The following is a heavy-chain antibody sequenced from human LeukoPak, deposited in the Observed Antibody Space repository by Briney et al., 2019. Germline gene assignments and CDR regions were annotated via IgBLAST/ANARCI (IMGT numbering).Heavy chain of an antibody. CDR2: ISSSGGGT. Sequence: PGGTLRLSCAASGFTFGNYDMSWVRQAPGKGLEWVSGISSSGGGTYYADSVKGRFTISRDNSKNTLYLQMNSLRAEDTAVYYCAKEGIAATRHYYYYYMDVWGKGTTVTVSS. V-gene: IGHV3-23*01. CDR1: GFTFGNYD. J-gene: IGHJ6*03. CDR3: AKEGIAATRHYYYYYMDV. D-gene: IGHD6-13*01.